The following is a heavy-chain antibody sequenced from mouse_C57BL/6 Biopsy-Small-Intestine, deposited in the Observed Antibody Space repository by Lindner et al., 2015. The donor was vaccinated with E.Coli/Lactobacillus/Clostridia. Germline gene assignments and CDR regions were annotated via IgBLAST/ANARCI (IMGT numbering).Heavy chain of an antibody. Sequence: VQLQESGTELVKPGASVKLSCKASGYTFTSYWMHWVKQRPGQGLEWIGRINPYNGDTFYNQKFKGKATLTVDKSSSTAHMELRSLTSEDSAVYYCAREENGFDYWGQGTTLTVSS. V-gene: IGHV1-53*01. J-gene: IGHJ2*01. CDR3: AREENGFDY. CDR1: GYTFTSYW. CDR2: INPYNGDT.